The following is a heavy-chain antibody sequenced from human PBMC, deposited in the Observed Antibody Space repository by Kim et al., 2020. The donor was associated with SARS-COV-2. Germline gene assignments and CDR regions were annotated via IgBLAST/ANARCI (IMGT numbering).Heavy chain of an antibody. CDR2: IDCGNGNT. CDR3: LGGFYFDY. V-gene: IGHV1-3*01. D-gene: IGHD3-16*01. Sequence: ASVKVSCKTSGHFFTRDSIHWVRQAPGQGLEWMGGIDCGNGNTIYSQKFQGRVTFTTDTSASTAYMELSFRRSEDSAVYYCLGGFYFDYWGQGTLVTVSS. J-gene: IGHJ4*02. CDR1: GHFFTRDS.